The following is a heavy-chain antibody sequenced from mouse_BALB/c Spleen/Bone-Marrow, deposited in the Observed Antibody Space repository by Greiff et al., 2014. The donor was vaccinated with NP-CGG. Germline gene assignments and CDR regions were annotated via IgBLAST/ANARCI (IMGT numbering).Heavy chain of an antibody. J-gene: IGHJ2*01. Sequence: EVQLQQSGTDLVKPGASVKLSCTASGFNIKDTYMHWVKQRPEQGLDWIGRIDPASGNIQYDPKFQGRAAITADTSSNTAYLQLSSLISEDTAVYYCASLTGTFDYWGQGTPLTVSS. CDR3: ASLTGTFDY. CDR2: IDPASGNI. D-gene: IGHD4-1*01. V-gene: IGHV14-3*02. CDR1: GFNIKDTY.